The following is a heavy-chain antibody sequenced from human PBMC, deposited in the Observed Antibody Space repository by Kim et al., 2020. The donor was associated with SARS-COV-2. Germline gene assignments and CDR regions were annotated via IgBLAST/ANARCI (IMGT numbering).Heavy chain of an antibody. CDR1: GFTFRSYG. CDR3: GREGSSSWYIDY. V-gene: IGHV3-33*01. CDR2: IWYDGSNK. Sequence: GGSLRLSCAASGFTFRSYGMHWVRQAPGKGLEWVAVIWYDGSNKYYVDSVKGRFTISRDNSKNTLYLQMNSLRADDTAVYYCGREGSSSWYIDYWGQGTLVTVSS. J-gene: IGHJ4*02. D-gene: IGHD6-13*01.